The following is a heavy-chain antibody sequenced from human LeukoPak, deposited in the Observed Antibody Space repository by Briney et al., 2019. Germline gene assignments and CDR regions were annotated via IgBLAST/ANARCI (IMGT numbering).Heavy chain of an antibody. Sequence: QPGGSLRLSCAASGSTFSGSAMHWVRQASGKGLEWVGRIRSKANSYATAYAASVKGRFTISRDDSKNTAYLQMNSLKTEDTAVYYCTVAPDSSGYLNDYWGQGTLVTVSS. D-gene: IGHD3-22*01. CDR2: IRSKANSYAT. CDR3: TVAPDSSGYLNDY. J-gene: IGHJ4*02. CDR1: GSTFSGSA. V-gene: IGHV3-73*01.